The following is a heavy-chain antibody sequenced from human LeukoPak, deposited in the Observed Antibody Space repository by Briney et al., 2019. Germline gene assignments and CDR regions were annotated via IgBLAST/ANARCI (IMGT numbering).Heavy chain of an antibody. CDR1: GFTFSSYG. V-gene: IGHV3-23*01. J-gene: IGHJ6*03. D-gene: IGHD3-10*01. Sequence: GGSLRLSCAASGFTFSSYGMSWVRQAPGKGLEWVSAISGSGGSTYYADSVKGRFTISRDNSKNTLYLQMNSLRAEDTAVYYCARVFYYGSGSYSYYYYYMDVWGKGTTVTISS. CDR3: ARVFYYGSGSYSYYYYYMDV. CDR2: ISGSGGST.